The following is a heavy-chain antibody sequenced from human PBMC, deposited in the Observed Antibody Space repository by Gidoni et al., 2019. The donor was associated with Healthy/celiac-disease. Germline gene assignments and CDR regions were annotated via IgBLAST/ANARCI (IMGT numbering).Heavy chain of an antibody. CDR1: GGSISSFY. V-gene: IGHV4-59*01. J-gene: IGHJ6*02. CDR2: IYYSGST. Sequence: QVQLQESGPGLVKPSETLSLTCTVSGGSISSFYWSWIRQPPGKGLEWIGYIYYSGSTNYNPSLKSRVTISVDTSKNQFSLKLSSVTAADTAVYYCARDSGYYTGFYYYGMDVWGQGTTVTVSS. D-gene: IGHD3-3*01. CDR3: ARDSGYYTGFYYYGMDV.